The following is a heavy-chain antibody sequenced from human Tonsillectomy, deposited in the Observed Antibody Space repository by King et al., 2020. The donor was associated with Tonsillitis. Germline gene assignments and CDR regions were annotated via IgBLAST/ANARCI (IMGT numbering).Heavy chain of an antibody. CDR1: GFTFSDYY. CDR3: ARRGVVAAGSGGVYFQH. J-gene: IGHJ1*01. CDR2: ITRSGGTT. V-gene: IGHV3-11*01. Sequence: QLVQSGGGLVKPGGSLRLSCAASGFTFSDYYMSWIRQAPGKGLEWVSYITRSGGTTYYADSVKGRFTISRDNAQNSLYLQMNSLRAEDTAVYYCARRGVVAAGSGGVYFQHWGQGTLVTVSS. D-gene: IGHD2-2*01.